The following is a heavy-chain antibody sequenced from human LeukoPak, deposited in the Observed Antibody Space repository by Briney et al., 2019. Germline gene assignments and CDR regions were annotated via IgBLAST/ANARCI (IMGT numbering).Heavy chain of an antibody. CDR1: GFTFSSYG. J-gene: IGHJ4*02. CDR2: ISYDGSNK. Sequence: GRSLRLSCAASGFTFSSYGMHWVRQAPGKGLELVAVISYDGSNKYYADSVKGRFTISRDNSKNTLYLQMNSLRAEDTAVYYCAKWIPMTTVTGGDYWGQGTLVTVSS. CDR3: AKWIPMTTVTGGDY. D-gene: IGHD4-11*01. V-gene: IGHV3-30*18.